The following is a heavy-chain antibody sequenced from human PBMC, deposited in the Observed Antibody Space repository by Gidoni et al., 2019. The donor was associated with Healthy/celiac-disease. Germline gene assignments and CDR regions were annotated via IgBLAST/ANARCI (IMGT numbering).Heavy chain of an antibody. Sequence: EVQLGESGGGLGQRGGSVRLCCAASGVALGGYSMNWVRQAPGKGLEWVSYISSSSSTIYYADSVKGRFTISRDNAKNSLYLQMNSLRAEDTAVYYCARDSVVRGYWYFDLWGRGTLVTVSS. J-gene: IGHJ2*01. V-gene: IGHV3-48*01. D-gene: IGHD3-10*01. CDR1: GVALGGYS. CDR3: ARDSVVRGYWYFDL. CDR2: ISSSSSTI.